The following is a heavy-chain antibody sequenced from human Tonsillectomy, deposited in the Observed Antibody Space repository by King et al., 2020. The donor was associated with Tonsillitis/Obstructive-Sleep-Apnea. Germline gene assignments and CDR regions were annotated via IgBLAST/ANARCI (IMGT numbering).Heavy chain of an antibody. V-gene: IGHV1-69*09. D-gene: IGHD2-2*01. CDR1: GGTFNSYV. Sequence: VQLVQSGAEVKKPGSSVKVSCKASGGTFNSYVISWVRQAPGQGLEWMGRIIPIFDIANYAPKFQGRVTITADKSTNTAYMELSSLRSEDTAVYYCGRDGVGVPAANRVDHYYYMNVWGKGTPVTVSS. CDR3: GRDGVGVPAANRVDHYYYMNV. CDR2: IIPIFDIA. J-gene: IGHJ6*03.